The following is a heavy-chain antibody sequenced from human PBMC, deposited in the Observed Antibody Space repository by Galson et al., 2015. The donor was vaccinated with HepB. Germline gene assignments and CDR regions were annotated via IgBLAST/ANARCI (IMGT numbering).Heavy chain of an antibody. CDR2: IIPILGIA. V-gene: IGHV1-69*02. D-gene: IGHD1-26*01. CDR3: ASRPIVGAPPPGY. Sequence: SVKVSCKAPGGTFSSYTISWVRQAPGQGLEWMGRIIPILGIANYAQKFQGRVTITADKSTSTAYMELSSLKSEDTAVYYCASRPIVGAPPPGYWGQGTLVTVSS. J-gene: IGHJ4*02. CDR1: GGTFSSYT.